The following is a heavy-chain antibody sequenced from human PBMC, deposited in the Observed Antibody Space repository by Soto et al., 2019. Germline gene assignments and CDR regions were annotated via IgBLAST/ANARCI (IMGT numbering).Heavy chain of an antibody. J-gene: IGHJ2*01. CDR1: GYSISSGYY. V-gene: IGHV4-38-2*02. D-gene: IGHD3-22*01. CDR3: ARDYYDSSGYYLGTRYFDL. Sequence: PSETLSLTCAVSGYSISSGYYWGWIRQPPGKGLEWIGSIYHSGSTYYNPSLKSRVTISIDTSKNQFSLKLSSVTAADTAVYYCARDYYDSSGYYLGTRYFDLWGRGTLVTVSS. CDR2: IYHSGST.